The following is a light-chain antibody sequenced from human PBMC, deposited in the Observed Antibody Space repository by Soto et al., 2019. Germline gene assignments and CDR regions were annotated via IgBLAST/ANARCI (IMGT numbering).Light chain of an antibody. J-gene: IGLJ1*01. V-gene: IGLV2-14*01. Sequence: QSALTQPPSASGSPGQSVAISCTGTSSDVGGYNYVSWYQQHPGKAPKLMIYEVSNRPSGVSNRFSGSKSGSTASLTISGLQAEDEADYYCSSYTSSSTRVFGTGTKVTVL. CDR1: SSDVGGYNY. CDR3: SSYTSSSTRV. CDR2: EVS.